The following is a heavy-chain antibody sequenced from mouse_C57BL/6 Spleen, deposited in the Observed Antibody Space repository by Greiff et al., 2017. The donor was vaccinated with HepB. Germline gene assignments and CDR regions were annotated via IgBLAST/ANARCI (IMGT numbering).Heavy chain of an antibody. CDR2: IDPENGDT. V-gene: IGHV14-4*01. J-gene: IGHJ3*01. CDR3: TTVEGRFAY. CDR1: GFNIKDDY. Sequence: EVKLQESGAELVRPGASVKLSCTASGFNIKDDYMHWVKQRPEQGLEWIGWIDPENGDTEYASKFQGKATITADTSSNTAYLQLSSLTSEDTAVYYCTTVEGRFAYWGQGTLVTVSA.